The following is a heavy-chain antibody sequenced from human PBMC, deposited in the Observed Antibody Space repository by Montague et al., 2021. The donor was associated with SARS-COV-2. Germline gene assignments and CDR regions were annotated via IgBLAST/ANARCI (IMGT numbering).Heavy chain of an antibody. CDR1: GGSISSCSYY. D-gene: IGHD2-21*01. CDR3: ARAHCGSCAYLDN. Sequence: TLSLTCTVSGGSISSCSYYWSWIRQPAGKGLEWIRRIYTSGTTDYSFSLKSRVTLSVDTSKNQFSLKLTSVTAADTAVYYCARAHCGSCAYLDNWGQGSLVTVSS. CDR2: IYTSGTT. J-gene: IGHJ4*02. V-gene: IGHV4-61*02.